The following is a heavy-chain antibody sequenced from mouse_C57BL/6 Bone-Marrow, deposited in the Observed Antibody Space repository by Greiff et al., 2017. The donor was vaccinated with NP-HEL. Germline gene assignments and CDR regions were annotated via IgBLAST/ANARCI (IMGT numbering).Heavy chain of an antibody. CDR3: ARQATIVTTGFAY. V-gene: IGHV5-6*01. J-gene: IGHJ3*01. CDR2: ISSGGSYT. D-gene: IGHD2-5*01. CDR1: GFTFSSYG. Sequence: EVKLLESGGDLVKPGGSLKLSCAASGFTFSSYGMSWVRQTPDKRLAWVATISSGGSYTYYPDSVKGRFTISRDNAKNTLYLQMSSLKSEDTAMYYCARQATIVTTGFAYWGQGTLVTVSA.